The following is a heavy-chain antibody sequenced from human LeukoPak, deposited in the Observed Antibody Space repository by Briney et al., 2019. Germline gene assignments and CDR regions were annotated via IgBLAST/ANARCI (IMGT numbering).Heavy chain of an antibody. CDR1: GYTFTGYY. CDR3: ARGGTYYDFWSGYYEEDRGGVVGY. D-gene: IGHD3-3*01. CDR2: INPNSGGT. V-gene: IGHV1-2*02. J-gene: IGHJ4*02. Sequence: ASVKVSCKASGYTFTGYYMHWVRQAPGQGLEWMGWINPNSGGTNYAQKFQGRVTMTRDTSISTAYMELSRLRSDDTAVYYCARGGTYYDFWSGYYEEDRGGVVGYWGQGTLVTVSS.